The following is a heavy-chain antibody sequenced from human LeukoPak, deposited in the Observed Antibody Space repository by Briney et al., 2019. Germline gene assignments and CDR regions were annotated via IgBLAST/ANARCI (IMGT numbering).Heavy chain of an antibody. CDR2: IDWDDDK. D-gene: IGHD3-9*01. J-gene: IGHJ4*02. Sequence: SGPALVKPTQTLTLTCTFSGFSLSTSGMCVSWIRQPPGKALEWLARIDWDDDKYYSTSLKTRLTISKDTSKNQVVLTMTNMDPVDTATYYCARTLPNYDILTGYNAYFDYWGQGTPVTVSS. V-gene: IGHV2-70*11. CDR1: GFSLSTSGMC. CDR3: ARTLPNYDILTGYNAYFDY.